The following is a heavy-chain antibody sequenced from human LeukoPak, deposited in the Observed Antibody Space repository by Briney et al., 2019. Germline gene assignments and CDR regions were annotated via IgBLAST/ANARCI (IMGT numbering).Heavy chain of an antibody. Sequence: TSETLSLTCTVSGGSISSYYWSWIRQPPGKGLEWIGYIYYSGSTNYNPSLKSRVTISVDTSKNQFSLKLSSVTAADTAVYYCARVVASFDYFDYWGQGTLVTVSS. V-gene: IGHV4-59*12. D-gene: IGHD2-15*01. CDR2: IYYSGST. CDR3: ARVVASFDYFDY. J-gene: IGHJ4*02. CDR1: GGSISSYY.